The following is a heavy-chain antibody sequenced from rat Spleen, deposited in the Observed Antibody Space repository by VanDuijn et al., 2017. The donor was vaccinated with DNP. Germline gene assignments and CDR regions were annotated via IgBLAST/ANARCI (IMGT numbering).Heavy chain of an antibody. CDR2: ITYSGDT. D-gene: IGHD1-7*01. J-gene: IGHJ2*01. CDR1: GYSITTNY. CDR3: ARWTRYFDY. Sequence: EMRLQESGPGLVKPSQSLSLTCSVTGYSITTNYWGWIRKFPGNKMEWIGHITYSGDTFYNPSLKSRISITRDTSKNQFFLQLNSVTTEDTATYYCARWTRYFDYWGQGVMVTVSS. V-gene: IGHV3-1*01.